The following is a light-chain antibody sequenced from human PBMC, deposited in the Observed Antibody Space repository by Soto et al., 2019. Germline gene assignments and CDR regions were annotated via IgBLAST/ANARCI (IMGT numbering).Light chain of an antibody. CDR3: QHYANWPPMYT. J-gene: IGKJ2*01. CDR1: QTITTY. Sequence: EIVLTQSPATLSLSPGERATLSCRASQTITTYLAWYQQKPGLPPRLLIYGASTRATGVPARFSGSGSGTEFTLTISSLQSEDFAAYYCQHYANWPPMYTFGQGTKLEIK. CDR2: GAS. V-gene: IGKV3-15*01.